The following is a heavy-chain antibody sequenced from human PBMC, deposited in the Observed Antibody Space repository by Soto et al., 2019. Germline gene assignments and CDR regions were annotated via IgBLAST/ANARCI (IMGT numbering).Heavy chain of an antibody. CDR3: ARDRDGYCSSTSCYYGSRSGMDV. CDR2: ISAYNGNT. D-gene: IGHD2-2*03. V-gene: IGHV1-18*04. Sequence: ASVKVSCKASGYTFTSYGISWVRQAPGQGLEWMGWISAYNGNTNYAQKLQGRVTMTTDTSTSTAYMELRSLRSDDTAVYYCARDRDGYCSSTSCYYGSRSGMDVWG. J-gene: IGHJ6*02. CDR1: GYTFTSYG.